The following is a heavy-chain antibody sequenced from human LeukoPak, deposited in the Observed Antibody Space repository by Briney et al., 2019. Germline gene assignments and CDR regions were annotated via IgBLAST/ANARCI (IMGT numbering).Heavy chain of an antibody. Sequence: SETLSLTCTVSGGSISSYYWSWIRQPAGKGLEWIGRIYTSGSTNYNPSLKSRVTMSVDTSKNQFSLKVSSVTAADTAVYYCARLNDFWSGRYGMDVWGQGTTVAVSS. CDR2: IYTSGST. CDR1: GGSISSYY. V-gene: IGHV4-4*07. J-gene: IGHJ6*02. D-gene: IGHD3-3*01. CDR3: ARLNDFWSGRYGMDV.